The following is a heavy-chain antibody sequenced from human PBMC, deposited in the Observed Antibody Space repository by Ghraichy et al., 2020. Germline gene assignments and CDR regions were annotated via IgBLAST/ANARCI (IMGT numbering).Heavy chain of an antibody. D-gene: IGHD3-16*01. CDR1: GFTFSSYA. Sequence: GGSLRLSCAASGFTFSSYAMSWVRQAPGKGLEWVSAISGSGGSTYYADSVKGRFTISRDNSKNTLYLQMNSLRAEDTAVYYCAKDPTALPGSGGVFDYWGQGTLVTVSS. J-gene: IGHJ4*02. CDR2: ISGSGGST. V-gene: IGHV3-23*01. CDR3: AKDPTALPGSGGVFDY.